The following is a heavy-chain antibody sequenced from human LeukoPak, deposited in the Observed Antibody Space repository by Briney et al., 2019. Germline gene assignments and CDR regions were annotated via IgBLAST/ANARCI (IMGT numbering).Heavy chain of an antibody. CDR3: AKEKALAAVGTVGFDP. V-gene: IGHV3-23*01. J-gene: IGHJ5*02. Sequence: PGGSLRLSCAASGFTFSSYAMSWVRQAPGKGLEWVSAISGSGGSTYYADSVKGRFTIPRDNSKYTLYLQMNYLRAEDTAVYYCAKEKALAAVGTVGFDPWGQGTLVTVSS. D-gene: IGHD6-13*01. CDR2: ISGSGGST. CDR1: GFTFSSYA.